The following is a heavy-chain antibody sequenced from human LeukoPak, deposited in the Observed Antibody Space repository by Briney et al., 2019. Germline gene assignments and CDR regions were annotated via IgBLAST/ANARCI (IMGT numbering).Heavy chain of an antibody. CDR3: AKNYGSGWLDDAFDI. CDR1: GFTFSSYE. D-gene: IGHD6-19*01. CDR2: ISGSGGST. J-gene: IGHJ3*02. V-gene: IGHV3-23*01. Sequence: GGSLRLSCAASGFTFSSYEMNWVRQAPGKGLEWVSAISGSGGSTYYADSVKGRFTISRDNSKNTLYLQMNSLRAEDTAVYYCAKNYGSGWLDDAFDIWGQGTMVTVSS.